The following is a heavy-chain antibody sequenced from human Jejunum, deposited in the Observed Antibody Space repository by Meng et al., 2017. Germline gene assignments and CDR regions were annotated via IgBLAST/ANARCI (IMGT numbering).Heavy chain of an antibody. CDR1: GFRVSDDH. D-gene: IGHD1-26*01. V-gene: IGHV3-11*01. CDR2: ISIGGSII. Sequence: ECGGDLFKPGGSLRLACVGSGFRVSDDHMAWIRQAPGKGLEWISYISIGGSIIYYADSVKGRFTISRDDAKNSVYLHMNSLRAEDTAVYYCARDGRHRRFDSWGQGTLVTVSS. CDR3: ARDGRHRRFDS. J-gene: IGHJ5*01.